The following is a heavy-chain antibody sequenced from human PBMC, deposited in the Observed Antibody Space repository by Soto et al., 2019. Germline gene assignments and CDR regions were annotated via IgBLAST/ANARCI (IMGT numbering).Heavy chain of an antibody. CDR2: IYYSGST. D-gene: IGHD2-15*01. CDR3: ARRYGGTFDY. CDR1: GGSISSYY. Sequence: QVQLQESGPGLVKPSETLSLTCTVSGGSISSYYWSWIRQPPGKGLEWIGYIYYSGSTNYNPSLRSRLTISVATSKNQFSLKLSSVTAADTAVYYCARRYGGTFDYWGQGTLVTVSS. J-gene: IGHJ4*02. V-gene: IGHV4-59*08.